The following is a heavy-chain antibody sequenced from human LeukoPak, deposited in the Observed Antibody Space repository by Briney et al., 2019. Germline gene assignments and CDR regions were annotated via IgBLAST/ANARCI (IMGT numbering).Heavy chain of an antibody. CDR2: INSDGSTT. D-gene: IGHD1-14*01. V-gene: IGHV3-74*01. CDR3: ARETADDAFDI. J-gene: IGHJ3*02. Sequence: GGSLRLSCAASGFTFSSYWMHWVRQAPGKGLVWVSRINSDGSTTSYADSVKGRFTISRDNAKNTLYLQMNSLRAGDTAVYYCARETADDAFDIWGQGTMVAVSS. CDR1: GFTFSSYW.